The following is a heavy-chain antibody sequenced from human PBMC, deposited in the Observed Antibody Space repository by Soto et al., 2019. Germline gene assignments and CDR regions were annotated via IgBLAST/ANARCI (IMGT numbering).Heavy chain of an antibody. CDR1: GCSLSCDW. CDR2: INQDATRQ. D-gene: IGHD2-21*01. Sequence: GSLLLACAASGCSLSCDWISGVRQASARGLEWVANINQDATRQSYVDSVEGRFSISRDNTKNSVYLQMNNLRVDDTAVYYCARVGLFDGNKHITLEFWAQGTLVTV. J-gene: IGHJ4*02. CDR3: ARVGLFDGNKHITLEF. V-gene: IGHV3-7*03.